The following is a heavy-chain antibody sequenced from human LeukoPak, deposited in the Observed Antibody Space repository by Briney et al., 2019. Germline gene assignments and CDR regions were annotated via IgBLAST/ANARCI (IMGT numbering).Heavy chain of an antibody. CDR1: GGSISSYY. CDR2: IYYSGST. D-gene: IGHD4-17*01. CDR3: ARALDYGGPDAFDI. J-gene: IGHJ3*02. V-gene: IGHV4-59*01. Sequence: SETLSLTCTVSGGSISSYYWSWIRQPPGKGLEWIGYIYYSGSTNYNPSLKSRLTISVDKSKNQFSLKLSSVTAADTAVYYCARALDYGGPDAFDIWGQGTMVTVSS.